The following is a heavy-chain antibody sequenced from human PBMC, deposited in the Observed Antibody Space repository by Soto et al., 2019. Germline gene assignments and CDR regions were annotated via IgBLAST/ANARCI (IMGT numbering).Heavy chain of an antibody. CDR2: ISTYTGNT. Sequence: QVHLVQSGAEVKKPGASVKVSCKASGYTFTNYDINWVRQAPGQGLEWMGWISTYTGNTNYAQKLQGRVTMTTDTSTSTAYMKLRSLRTDDTAVDYGARGDYYGSGCPTQGGMDVWGQGSTVTVFS. CDR3: ARGDYYGSGCPTQGGMDV. D-gene: IGHD3-10*01. CDR1: GYTFTNYD. J-gene: IGHJ6*02. V-gene: IGHV1-18*01.